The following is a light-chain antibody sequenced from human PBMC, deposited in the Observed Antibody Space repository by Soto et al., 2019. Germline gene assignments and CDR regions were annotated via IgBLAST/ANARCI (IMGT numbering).Light chain of an antibody. CDR3: CSYAGSSPVV. CDR1: SSDVGGYNY. V-gene: IGLV2-11*01. CDR2: EVN. J-gene: IGLJ1*01. Sequence: QSALTQPRSVSGSPGQSVTISCTGTSSDVGGYNYVSWYQQHPGKAPKLMIYEVNRRRPSGVPDRFSGSKSGNTASLTISGLQAEDEADYYCCSYAGSSPVVFGTGTKLTVL.